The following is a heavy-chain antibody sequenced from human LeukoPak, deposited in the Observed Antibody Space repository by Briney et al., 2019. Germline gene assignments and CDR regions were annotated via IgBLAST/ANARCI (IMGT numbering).Heavy chain of an antibody. CDR1: GYTFTSYG. CDR3: ARDGGDYGVSNDGFDI. CDR2: ISAYNGNT. D-gene: IGHD4-17*01. Sequence: GASVKVSCKASGYTFTSYGISWVRQAPGQGLEWMGWISAYNGNTKYAQKVQGRVTMTTDTSTSTAYMELRSLRSDDTAVYYCARDGGDYGVSNDGFDIWGQGTMVTVSS. J-gene: IGHJ3*02. V-gene: IGHV1-18*01.